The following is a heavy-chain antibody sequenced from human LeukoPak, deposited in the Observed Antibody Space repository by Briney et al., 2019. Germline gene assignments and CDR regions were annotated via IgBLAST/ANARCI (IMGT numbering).Heavy chain of an antibody. J-gene: IGHJ4*02. D-gene: IGHD3-22*01. CDR1: GDSISSYY. V-gene: IGHV4-59*08. CDR3: ARTTYYYDSSGYYVYYFDS. Sequence: SETLSLTCTVSGDSISSYYWSWVRQPPVKGLEWIGCIYYSGSTNYNPSLESRVTISLDTSKNQFSLKLSSVTAADTAVYYCARTTYYYDSSGYYVYYFDSWGQGTLVTVSS. CDR2: IYYSGST.